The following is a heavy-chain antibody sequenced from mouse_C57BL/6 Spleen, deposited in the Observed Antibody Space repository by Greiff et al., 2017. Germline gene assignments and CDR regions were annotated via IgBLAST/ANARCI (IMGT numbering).Heavy chain of an antibody. CDR3: ARYMDY. Sequence: QVQLQQSGAELVRPGASVKMSCKASGYTFTSSPMHWVKQRPGQGLEWIGYINPSSGYTKYNQKFKDKATLTADKSSSTAYMQLSSLTSEDSTVXYCARYMDYWGQGTSVTVSS. CDR1: GYTFTSSP. V-gene: IGHV1-4*01. CDR2: INPSSGYT. J-gene: IGHJ4*01.